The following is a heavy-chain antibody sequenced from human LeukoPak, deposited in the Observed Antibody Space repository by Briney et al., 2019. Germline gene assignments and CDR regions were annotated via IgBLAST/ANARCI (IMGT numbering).Heavy chain of an antibody. J-gene: IGHJ6*02. CDR2: IIPIFGTA. Sequence: VASVTVSCTASGGTFSSYAISWVRQAPGQGLEWMGGIIPIFGTANYAQKFQGRVTITADESTSTAYMELSSLRSEDTAVYYCARDSSSWYGAGTYYYYGMDVWGQGTTVTVSS. CDR3: ARDSSSWYGAGTYYYYGMDV. V-gene: IGHV1-69*13. CDR1: GGTFSSYA. D-gene: IGHD6-13*01.